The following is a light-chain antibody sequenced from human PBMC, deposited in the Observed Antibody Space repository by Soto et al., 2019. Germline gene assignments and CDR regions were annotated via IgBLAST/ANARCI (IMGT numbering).Light chain of an antibody. V-gene: IGKV1-5*03. CDR3: QQYDT. CDR2: KAS. J-gene: IGKJ2*01. CDR1: QSISSW. Sequence: DIQMTQSPSTLSASVGDRVTITCRASQSISSWLAWYQQKPGKAPKLLIYKASSLESGVPSRFSGSGSWTEFTLTITSLQPDDFANYYCQQYDTFGQGTKLEIK.